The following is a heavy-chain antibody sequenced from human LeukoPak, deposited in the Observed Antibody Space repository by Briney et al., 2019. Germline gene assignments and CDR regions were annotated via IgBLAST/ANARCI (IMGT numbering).Heavy chain of an antibody. CDR1: GGSISSGGYY. J-gene: IGHJ6*03. Sequence: SETLSLTCTVSGGSISSGGYYWSWIRQHPGKGLEWIGYIYYSGSTYYNPSLKSRVTISVDTSKNQFSLKLSSVTAADTAVYYCARVFSRYYYMDVWGKGTTVTVSS. CDR2: IYYSGST. V-gene: IGHV4-31*03. CDR3: ARVFSRYYYMDV.